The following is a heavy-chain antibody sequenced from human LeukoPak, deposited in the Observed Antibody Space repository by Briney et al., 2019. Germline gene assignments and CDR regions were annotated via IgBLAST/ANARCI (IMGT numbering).Heavy chain of an antibody. CDR3: ARHFAAPGSADY. CDR2: IYYSGST. CDR1: GGSISSTSYY. Sequence: SETLSLTCPVSGGSISSTSYYWGWIRQPPGKGLEWIGCIYYSGSTYYNPSLKSRVTISVDTSKNQFSLKLNSLTAADTAVYYCARHFAAPGSADYWGQGTLVTVSS. D-gene: IGHD3-10*01. V-gene: IGHV4-39*01. J-gene: IGHJ4*02.